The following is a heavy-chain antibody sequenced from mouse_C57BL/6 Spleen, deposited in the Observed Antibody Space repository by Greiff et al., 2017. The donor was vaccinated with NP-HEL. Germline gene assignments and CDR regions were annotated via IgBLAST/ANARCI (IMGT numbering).Heavy chain of an antibody. CDR1: GYTFTDYN. J-gene: IGHJ2*01. CDR2: INPNNGST. Sequence: EVQLQQSGPELVKPGASVKIPCKASGYTFTDYNMDWVKQSHGKSLEWIGDINPNNGSTNYKQKFKGKATLTVDKSSSTAYMELRSLTSEDTAVYYCARGGLLPYFDYWGQGTTLTVSS. D-gene: IGHD1-1*01. V-gene: IGHV1-18*01. CDR3: ARGGLLPYFDY.